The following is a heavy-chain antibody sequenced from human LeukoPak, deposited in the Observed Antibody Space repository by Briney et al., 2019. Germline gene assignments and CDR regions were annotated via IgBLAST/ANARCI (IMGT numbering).Heavy chain of an antibody. J-gene: IGHJ4*02. D-gene: IGHD4-17*01. CDR3: ARARPVTNHERIFLD. Sequence: SETLSLTCNVSGGSISSGDFYWSWLRQAPGKGLEWIGNIYHRGNTYYNPSLKSRIILSVDTSKNQFSLKLRSVTAADTAVYHCARARPVTNHERIFLDWGQGTLVSVSS. V-gene: IGHV4-30-4*01. CDR2: IYHRGNT. CDR1: GGSISSGDFY.